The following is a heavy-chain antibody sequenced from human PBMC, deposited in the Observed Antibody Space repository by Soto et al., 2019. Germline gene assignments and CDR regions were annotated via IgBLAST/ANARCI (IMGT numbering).Heavy chain of an antibody. D-gene: IGHD6-13*01. CDR2: INHSGST. CDR3: ARDRIEPFIASEH. CDR1: GGSFSGYY. V-gene: IGHV4-34*01. J-gene: IGHJ4*02. Sequence: PSETLSLTCAVYGGSFSGYYWSWILQPPGKGLEWIGEINHSGSTNYNPSLKSRVTISVDTSKNQFSLKLSSVTAADTAVYYCARDRIEPFIASEHWGQGTLITVSS.